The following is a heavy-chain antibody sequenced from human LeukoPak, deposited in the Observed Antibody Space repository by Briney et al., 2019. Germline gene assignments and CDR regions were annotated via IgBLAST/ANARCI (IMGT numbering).Heavy chain of an antibody. D-gene: IGHD6-19*01. V-gene: IGHV3-23*01. CDR2: ISGSGGST. CDR3: AKDSSSGWYEPRLDY. Sequence: GGSLRLSCAASGFTFSSYAMSWVRQAPGKGLEWVSAISGSGGSTYYADSVKGRFTISRDNSKNTLYLQMNSLGAEDTAVYYCAKDSSSGWYEPRLDYWGQGTLVTVSS. CDR1: GFTFSSYA. J-gene: IGHJ4*02.